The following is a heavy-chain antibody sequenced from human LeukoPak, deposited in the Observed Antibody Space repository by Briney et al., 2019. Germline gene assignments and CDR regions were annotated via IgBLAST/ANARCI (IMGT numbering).Heavy chain of an antibody. D-gene: IGHD4-17*01. J-gene: IGHJ3*02. CDR2: IYYSGST. CDR1: GGSISSYY. V-gene: IGHV4-59*01. Sequence: PSETLSLTCTVSGGSISSYYWNWIRQPPGKGLEWIGYIYYSGSTKYNPSLKSRVTISVDTSKNQFSLKLSSVTAADTAVYYCARDGDDAFDIWGQGTMVTVSS. CDR3: ARDGDDAFDI.